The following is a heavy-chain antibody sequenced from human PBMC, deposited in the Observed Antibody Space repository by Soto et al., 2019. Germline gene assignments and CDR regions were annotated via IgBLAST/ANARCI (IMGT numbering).Heavy chain of an antibody. V-gene: IGHV3-9*01. J-gene: IGHJ4*02. CDR2: ISWNSGSI. D-gene: IGHD6-19*01. CDR1: GFTFDDYA. CDR3: AKDPSSGWNGVDY. Sequence: EVQLVESGGGLVQPGRSLRLSCAASGFTFDDYAMHWVRQAPGKGLEWVSGISWNSGSIGYADSVKGRFTISRDNAKSSLYLQMNSLRAEDTALYYCAKDPSSGWNGVDYWGQGTLVTVSS.